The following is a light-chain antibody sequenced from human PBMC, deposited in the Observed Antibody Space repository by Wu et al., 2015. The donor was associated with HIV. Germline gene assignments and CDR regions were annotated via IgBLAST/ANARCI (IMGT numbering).Light chain of an antibody. Sequence: DIQMTQSPSSLSASIGDRVTITCRASQGITKYLAWYQQKPGKAPRLLVFAASTLQSGVPSRFSGSGFETDFTHTISRLLPEDVATYYCQYYGGAPWTFGQGTKLEIK. CDR3: QYYGGAPWT. CDR2: AAS. V-gene: IGKV1-27*01. J-gene: IGKJ1*01. CDR1: QGITKY.